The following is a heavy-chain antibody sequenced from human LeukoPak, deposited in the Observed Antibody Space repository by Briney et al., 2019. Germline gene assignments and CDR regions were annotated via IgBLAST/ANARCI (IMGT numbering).Heavy chain of an antibody. CDR3: AREGWGSSGWYRYFDL. CDR2: IYTSGST. Sequence: PSQTLSLTCTVSGGSISSGSYYWSWIRQPAGKGLEWIGRIYTSGSTNYNPSFKSRVTISVDTSKNQFSLKLSSVTAADTAVYYCAREGWGSSGWYRYFDLWGRGTLVTVSS. D-gene: IGHD6-19*01. CDR1: GGSISSGSYY. J-gene: IGHJ2*01. V-gene: IGHV4-61*02.